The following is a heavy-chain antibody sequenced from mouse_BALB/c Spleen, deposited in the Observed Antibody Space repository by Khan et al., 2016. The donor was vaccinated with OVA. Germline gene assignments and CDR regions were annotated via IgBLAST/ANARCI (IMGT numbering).Heavy chain of an antibody. J-gene: IGHJ3*01. CDR3: VKGGDCDGTY. V-gene: IGHV9-3-1*01. D-gene: IGHD2-4*01. Sequence: LVESGPELKKPGEIVKISCKASGYTFTNYGMNWVKQAPGKGLKWMGWINTYTGETTYADDFKGRFAFSLETSASTAYLQINSLRNEDTATYFCVKGGDCDGTYWGQGTLVTVSA. CDR2: INTYTGET. CDR1: GYTFTNYG.